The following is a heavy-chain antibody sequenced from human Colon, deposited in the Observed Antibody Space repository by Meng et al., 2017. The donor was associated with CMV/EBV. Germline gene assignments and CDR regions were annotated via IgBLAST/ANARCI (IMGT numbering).Heavy chain of an antibody. D-gene: IGHD6-13*01. J-gene: IGHJ6*02. CDR3: ARTPGSSPAGGDGMDV. CDR2: INTLENSI. CDR1: GFTFSNYE. V-gene: IGHV3-48*03. Sequence: GEYLKISCVASGFTFSNYEMNWVRQAPGKGLEWVAYINTLENSIFYADSVKGRFTISRDNAKNSLHLQMNSLRVEDSAIYYCARTPGSSPAGGDGMDVWGQGTTVTVSS.